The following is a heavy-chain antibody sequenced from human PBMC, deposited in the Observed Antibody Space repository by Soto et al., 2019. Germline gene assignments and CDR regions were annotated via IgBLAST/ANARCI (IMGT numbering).Heavy chain of an antibody. CDR1: GYTFTGYY. CDR3: ARMRIEASYYYYGMDV. D-gene: IGHD2-15*01. V-gene: IGHV1-2*04. CDR2: INPNSGGT. J-gene: IGHJ6*02. Sequence: ASVKVSCKASGYTFTGYYMHWVRQAPGQGLEWMGWINPNSGGTNYAQKFQGWVTMTRDTSISTAYMELSRLRSDDTAMYYCARMRIEASYYYYGMDVWGQGTTVTVSS.